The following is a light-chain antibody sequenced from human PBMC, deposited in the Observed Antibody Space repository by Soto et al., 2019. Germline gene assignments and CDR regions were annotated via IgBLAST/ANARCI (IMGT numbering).Light chain of an antibody. J-gene: IGLJ3*02. V-gene: IGLV2-14*01. Sequence: QSALTQPASVSGSPGQSITIPCTGSSNDIGGYNYVSWYQQHPGRAPKLMIYEVSNRPSGVSNRFSGSKSGNTASLTISGLQAEDEADYYCSSYTSSSTWVFGGGTKLTVL. CDR2: EVS. CDR1: SNDIGGYNY. CDR3: SSYTSSSTWV.